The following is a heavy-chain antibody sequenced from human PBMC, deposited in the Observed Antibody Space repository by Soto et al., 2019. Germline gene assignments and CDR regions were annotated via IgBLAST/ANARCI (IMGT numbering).Heavy chain of an antibody. Sequence: LRLSCAASGLTFSSYGMHWVRQAPGKGLEWVAVIWYDGSNKYYADSVKGRFTISRDNSKNTLYLQMNSLRAEDTAVYYCARDSPEGYYYGMDVWGQGTTVTVSS. CDR3: ARDSPEGYYYGMDV. CDR1: GLTFSSYG. CDR2: IWYDGSNK. J-gene: IGHJ6*02. V-gene: IGHV3-33*01.